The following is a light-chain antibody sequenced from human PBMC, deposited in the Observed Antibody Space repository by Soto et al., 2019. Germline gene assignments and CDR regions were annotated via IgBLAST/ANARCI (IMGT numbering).Light chain of an antibody. CDR3: ASYAGTKLFV. CDR1: SGDVGFYNF. Sequence: QSALTQPPSASGSPGQSLTISCTGTSGDVGFYNFVSWYQQRPGKAPKLVIYEVTKRPSGVPDRFSGSKSGSTASLTVSGLQADDEAEYYCASYAGTKLFVLGSGTKVTVL. CDR2: EVT. J-gene: IGLJ1*01. V-gene: IGLV2-8*01.